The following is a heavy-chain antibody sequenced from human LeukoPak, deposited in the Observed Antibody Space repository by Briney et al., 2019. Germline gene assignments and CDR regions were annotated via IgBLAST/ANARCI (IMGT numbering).Heavy chain of an antibody. CDR1: GFTFSSYS. CDR3: AKDQDSSGYDFDY. Sequence: GGSLRLSCVASGFTFSSYSMKWVRQAPGKGLEWVSAISGSGGSTYYADSVKGRFTISRDNSKNTLYLQMNSLRAEDTAVYYCAKDQDSSGYDFDYWGQGTLVTVSS. D-gene: IGHD3-22*01. J-gene: IGHJ4*02. CDR2: ISGSGGST. V-gene: IGHV3-23*01.